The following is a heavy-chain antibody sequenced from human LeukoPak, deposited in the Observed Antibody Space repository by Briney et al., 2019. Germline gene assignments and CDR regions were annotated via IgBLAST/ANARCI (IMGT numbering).Heavy chain of an antibody. CDR1: GFTFSSYG. CDR3: AKEGIPYNWNSY. J-gene: IGHJ4*02. CDR2: ISGSGGST. V-gene: IGHV3-23*01. D-gene: IGHD1/OR15-1a*01. Sequence: GGTLRLSCAASGFTFSSYGMSWVRQAPGKGLEWVSAISGSGGSTYYADSVKGRFTISRDNSKNTLYLQMNSLRAEDTAVYYCAKEGIPYNWNSYWGQGTLVTVSS.